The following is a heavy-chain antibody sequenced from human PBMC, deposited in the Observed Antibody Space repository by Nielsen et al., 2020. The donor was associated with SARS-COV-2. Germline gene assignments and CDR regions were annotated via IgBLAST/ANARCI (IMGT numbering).Heavy chain of an antibody. CDR3: ARHEGYANTWYPDY. Sequence: SETLSLTCTVSGGSISGGSYYWGWIRQAPGKGLEWIANIYYTGSTYYNPSLKSRVTISVDRSKDQFSLKLTSVTAADTAVYYCARHEGYANTWYPDYWGQGVLVTVSS. D-gene: IGHD2-2*01. V-gene: IGHV4-39*01. CDR2: IYYTGST. J-gene: IGHJ4*02. CDR1: GGSISGGSYY.